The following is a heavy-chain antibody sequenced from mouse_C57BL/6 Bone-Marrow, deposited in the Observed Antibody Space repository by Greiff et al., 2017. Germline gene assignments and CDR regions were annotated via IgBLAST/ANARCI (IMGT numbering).Heavy chain of an antibody. J-gene: IGHJ4*01. V-gene: IGHV1-53*01. Sequence: QVQLQQPGTELVKPGASVKLSCKASGYTFTSYWMHWVKQRPGQGLEWIGNINPSNGGTNYNEKFKSKATLTVDKTSSTAYMQLSSLTSEDAAVXYCGGERLLLRFYAMDVWGTGTSVTVSS. D-gene: IGHD1-1*01. CDR3: GGERLLLRFYAMDV. CDR2: INPSNGGT. CDR1: GYTFTSYW.